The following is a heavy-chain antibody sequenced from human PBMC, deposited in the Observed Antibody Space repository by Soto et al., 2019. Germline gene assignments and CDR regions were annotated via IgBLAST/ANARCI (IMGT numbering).Heavy chain of an antibody. V-gene: IGHV1-69*02. J-gene: IGHJ4*02. CDR2: IIPILGIA. D-gene: IGHD3-9*01. CDR1: GGTFSSYT. CDR3: ARILTGYYTAVDY. Sequence: ASVKVSCKASGGTFSSYTISWVRQAPGQGLEWMGRIIPILGIANYAQKFQGRVTITADKSTSTAYMELSSLRSEDTAVYYCARILTGYYTAVDYWGQGTLVTVSS.